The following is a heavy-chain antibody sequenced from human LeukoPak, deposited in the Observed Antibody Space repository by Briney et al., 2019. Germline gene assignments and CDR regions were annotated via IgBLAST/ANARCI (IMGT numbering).Heavy chain of an antibody. CDR2: IYPGDSDT. D-gene: IGHD4-11*01. J-gene: IGHJ4*02. V-gene: IGHV5-51*01. CDR1: GYSFTNSW. CDR3: ARLQSYYFNY. Sequence: GESLKISCKGFGYSFTNSWIGWVRQMPGKGLEWMGNIYPGDSDTRYSPSFQGQVTISADKSISTAYLQWSGLKASDTAMYYCARLQSYYFNYWGQGTLATVSS.